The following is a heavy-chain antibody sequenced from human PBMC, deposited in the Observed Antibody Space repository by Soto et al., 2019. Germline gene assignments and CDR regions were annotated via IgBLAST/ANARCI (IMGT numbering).Heavy chain of an antibody. D-gene: IGHD2-2*01. CDR3: ARKGRYCSSASCYAWWYDP. Sequence: SETLSLTCAVYGGSFSGYYWSWIRQPPGKGLEWIGEINHRGNTNYNPSLKSRVTISVDTSKNQFSLRLSSVTAADTAVYYCARKGRYCSSASCYAWWYDPWGQGTPVTVSS. CDR1: GGSFSGYY. V-gene: IGHV4-34*01. J-gene: IGHJ5*02. CDR2: INHRGNT.